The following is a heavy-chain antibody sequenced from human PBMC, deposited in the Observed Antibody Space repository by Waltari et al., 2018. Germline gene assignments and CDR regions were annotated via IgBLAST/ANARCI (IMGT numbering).Heavy chain of an antibody. D-gene: IGHD3-10*01. V-gene: IGHV4-39*07. CDR2: IYYSGST. J-gene: IGHJ5*02. CDR1: GGSIRSSSYY. Sequence: QLQLQESGPGLVKPSETLSLTCTVPGGSIRSSSYYWGWIRQPPGKGLEWIGSIYYSGSTYYNPSLKSRVTISVDTSKNQFSLKLSSVTAADTAVYYCATLWFGELKNWFDPWGQGTLVTVSS. CDR3: ATLWFGELKNWFDP.